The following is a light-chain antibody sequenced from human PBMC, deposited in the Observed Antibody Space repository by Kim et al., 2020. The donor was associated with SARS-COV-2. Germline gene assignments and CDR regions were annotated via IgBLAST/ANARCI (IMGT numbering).Light chain of an antibody. J-gene: IGKJ1*01. CDR3: QQYNSFPWT. CDR2: RAS. CDR1: QSISGW. V-gene: IGKV1-5*03. Sequence: DIQMTQSPSTLSASVGDRVTITCRASQSISGWLAWYQQKPGKAPKLLISRASSLESGVPSRFSGSGSGTECTLTISSLQPDDFATYYCQQYNSFPWTFGQGTKVDIK.